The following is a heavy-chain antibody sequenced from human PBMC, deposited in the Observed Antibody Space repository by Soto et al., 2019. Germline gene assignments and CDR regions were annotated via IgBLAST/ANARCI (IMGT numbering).Heavy chain of an antibody. CDR1: GGSISSSSYY. D-gene: IGHD1-26*01. CDR2: IYYSGST. Sequence: PSETLSLTCTVSGGSISSSSYYWGWIRQPPGKGLEWIGSIYYSGSTYYNPSLKSRVTISVDTSKNQFSLKLSSVTAADTAVYYCARLLPVGATKYYFDYWGQGTLVTVSS. CDR3: ARLLPVGATKYYFDY. V-gene: IGHV4-39*01. J-gene: IGHJ4*02.